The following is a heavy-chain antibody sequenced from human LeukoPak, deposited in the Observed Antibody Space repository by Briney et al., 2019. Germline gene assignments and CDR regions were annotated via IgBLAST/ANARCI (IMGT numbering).Heavy chain of an antibody. Sequence: GASVKVSCKASGYTFTGYYMHWVRQAPGQGLEWMGWINPNRGGTNYAQKFQGRVTMTRDTSIGTAYMELSSLTSDDTAVYYCAKDENTHFDYWGQGILVTVSS. J-gene: IGHJ4*02. V-gene: IGHV1-2*02. CDR2: INPNRGGT. D-gene: IGHD2-15*01. CDR3: AKDENTHFDY. CDR1: GYTFTGYY.